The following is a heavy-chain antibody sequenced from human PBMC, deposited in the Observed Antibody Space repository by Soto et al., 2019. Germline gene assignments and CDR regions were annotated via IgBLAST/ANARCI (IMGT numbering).Heavy chain of an antibody. Sequence: GASVKVSCKASGGTFSSYAISWVRQAPGQGLEWMGGIIPIFGTANYAQKFQGRVTITADKSTSTAYMELSSLRSEDTAVYYCARVASTNDYGDLPWGQGTLVTVSS. J-gene: IGHJ5*02. CDR3: ARVASTNDYGDLP. CDR1: GGTFSSYA. D-gene: IGHD4-17*01. CDR2: IIPIFGTA. V-gene: IGHV1-69*06.